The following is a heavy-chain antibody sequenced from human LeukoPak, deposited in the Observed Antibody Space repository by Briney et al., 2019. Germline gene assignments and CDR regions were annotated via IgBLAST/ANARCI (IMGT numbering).Heavy chain of an antibody. Sequence: AGGSLRLSCAASGFTFSSYAMSWVRQAPGKGLEWVSAISGSGGSTYYADSVKGRFTISRDNSKNTLYLQMNSLRAEDTAVYYCAKPPLGGGNTPFDYWGQGTLVTVSS. V-gene: IGHV3-23*01. J-gene: IGHJ4*02. CDR3: AKPPLGGGNTPFDY. CDR1: GFTFSSYA. CDR2: ISGSGGST. D-gene: IGHD4-23*01.